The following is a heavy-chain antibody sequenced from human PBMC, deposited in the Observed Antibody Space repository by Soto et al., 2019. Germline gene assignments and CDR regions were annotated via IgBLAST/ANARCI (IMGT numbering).Heavy chain of an antibody. J-gene: IGHJ4*02. CDR2: INPSGGST. Sequence: QVQLVQSGAEVKKPGASVKVSCKASGYTFTSYYMHWVRQAPGQGLEWMGIINPSGGSTSYAQKFQGRVTMTRDTSTSTVYMELSSLRSEDTAVYYCARDRRPTVGATTGGWVDYWGQGTLVTVSS. V-gene: IGHV1-46*01. CDR3: ARDRRPTVGATTGGWVDY. D-gene: IGHD1-26*01. CDR1: GYTFTSYY.